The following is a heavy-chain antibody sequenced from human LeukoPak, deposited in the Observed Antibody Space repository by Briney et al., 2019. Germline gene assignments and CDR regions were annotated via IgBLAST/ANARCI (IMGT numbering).Heavy chain of an antibody. V-gene: IGHV3-49*04. Sequence: GGSLGLSCAASGFTFSSYGMHCVRQAPGKGLEWVGFIRSKAYGGTTEYAASVKGRFTISRDDSKSIAYLQMNSLKTEDTAVYYCTRGSESRQWLVRRVYYWGQGTLVTVSS. J-gene: IGHJ4*02. D-gene: IGHD6-19*01. CDR3: TRGSESRQWLVRRVYY. CDR2: IRSKAYGGTT. CDR1: GFTFSSYG.